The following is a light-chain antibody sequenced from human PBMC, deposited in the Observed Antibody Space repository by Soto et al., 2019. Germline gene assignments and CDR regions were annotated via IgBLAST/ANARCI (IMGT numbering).Light chain of an antibody. CDR1: SSDVGGHNF. Sequence: QSALTQPASVSGSPGQSITIPCTGTSSDVGGHNFVSWYQHHPGKAPKLMIYDVTNRPSGVSDGFSGSKSGNTASLTISGLQAEDEAGYFCSSYTSITTFYVFGTGTKLTVL. CDR2: DVT. CDR3: SSYTSITTFYV. V-gene: IGLV2-14*03. J-gene: IGLJ1*01.